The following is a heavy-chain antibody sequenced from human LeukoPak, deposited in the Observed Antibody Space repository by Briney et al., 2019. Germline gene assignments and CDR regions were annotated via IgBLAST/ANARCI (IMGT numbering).Heavy chain of an antibody. Sequence: GGSLRLSCAASGFTFTSYAMTWVRQAPGKGLEWVSGISRSGDSTDYADSVKGRFTISRDNPKNMVYLQVNSLRVEDTAVYFCATRSYSAGRDFWGQGTLVTVSS. D-gene: IGHD6-13*01. CDR2: ISRSGDST. CDR1: GFTFTSYA. CDR3: ATRSYSAGRDF. V-gene: IGHV3-23*01. J-gene: IGHJ4*02.